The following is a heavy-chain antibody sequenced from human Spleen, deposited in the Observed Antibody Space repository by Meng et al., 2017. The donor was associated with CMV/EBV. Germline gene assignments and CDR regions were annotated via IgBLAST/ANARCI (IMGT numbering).Heavy chain of an antibody. D-gene: IGHD3-3*01. CDR2: IYSGDTT. CDR3: AKSPAWSDYYLNYFDY. V-gene: IGHV3-66*02. J-gene: IGHJ4*02. CDR1: GFTFSSYS. Sequence: GESLKISCAASGFTFSSYSMNWVRQAPGKGLEWVSIIYSGDTTFHADSVKGRFTISRDNSKNTLILQMNSLRPEDTGLYYCAKSPAWSDYYLNYFDYWGQGTLVTVSS.